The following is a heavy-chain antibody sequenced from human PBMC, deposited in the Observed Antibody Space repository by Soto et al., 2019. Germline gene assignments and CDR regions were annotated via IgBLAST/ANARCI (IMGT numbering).Heavy chain of an antibody. J-gene: IGHJ3*01. V-gene: IGHV4-59*08. D-gene: IGHD3-10*01. Sequence: SETLSLTCTVSGGSISSYYWSWIRQPPGKGLEWIGYIYYSGSTNYNPSLKSRVTISVDTSKNQFSLKLSSVTAADTAMYYCARQLGGYYGSGSPLSLWSQGTMVTVS. CDR1: GGSISSYY. CDR2: IYYSGST. CDR3: ARQLGGYYGSGSPLSL.